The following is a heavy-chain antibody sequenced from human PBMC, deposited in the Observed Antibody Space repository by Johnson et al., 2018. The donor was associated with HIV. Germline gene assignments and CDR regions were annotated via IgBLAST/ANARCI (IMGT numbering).Heavy chain of an antibody. CDR3: AKDLRVFDWFNAYDAFDI. D-gene: IGHD3-9*01. CDR2: ISFDGSNK. V-gene: IGHV3-30*14. CDR1: VFTFSNYP. Sequence: QVQLVESVGGVVRPGRSLRLSCAASVFTFSNYPMHWVRQAPGKGLEWVAVISFDGSNKFYADSVKGRFTISRDKSNNMLFLQMNSLLRADDTAVYYCAKDLRVFDWFNAYDAFDIWGQGTMVTVSS. J-gene: IGHJ3*02.